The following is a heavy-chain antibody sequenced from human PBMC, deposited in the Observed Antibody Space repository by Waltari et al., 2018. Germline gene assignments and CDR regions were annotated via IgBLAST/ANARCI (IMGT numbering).Heavy chain of an antibody. J-gene: IGHJ4*02. CDR2: IDWDDDK. CDR3: ARTRGYYGSGSYYYFDY. V-gene: IGHV2-70*04. D-gene: IGHD3-10*01. Sequence: QVTLKESGPALVKPTQTLTLTCTFSGFSLSTSGMRVSWIRQPPGKALEWLARIDWDDDKFYSTSLKARLTISKDTAKTQVVLTMTNMDPVDTATYYCARTRGYYGSGSYYYFDYWGQGTLVTVSS. CDR1: GFSLSTSGMR.